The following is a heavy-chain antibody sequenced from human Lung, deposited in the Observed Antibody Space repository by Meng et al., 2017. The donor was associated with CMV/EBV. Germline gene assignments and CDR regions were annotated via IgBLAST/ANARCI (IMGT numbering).Heavy chain of an antibody. D-gene: IGHD2-2*01. CDR1: GFTFSTYA. V-gene: IGHV3-23*01. J-gene: IGHJ4*01. CDR3: AKIWFDIVVVPAAPVY. CDR2: ISGSGGST. Sequence: GGSLRPXCAAFGFTFSTYAMSWVRQAPGKGLEWVTAISGSGGSTYYADSVKGRFTIPRDNSKNTLYLQMNSLRAEDTAVYYCAKIWFDIVVVPAAPVYWG.